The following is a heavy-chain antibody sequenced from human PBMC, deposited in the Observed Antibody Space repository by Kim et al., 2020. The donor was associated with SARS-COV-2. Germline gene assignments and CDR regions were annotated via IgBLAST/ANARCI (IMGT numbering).Heavy chain of an antibody. CDR2: INPNSGGT. CDR1: GYTFTGYY. Sequence: ASVKVSCKASGYTFTGYYMHWVRQAPGQGLEWMGRINPNSGGTNYAQKFQGRVTMTRDTSISTAYMELSRLRSDDTAVYYCARARNYYYYGMDVWGQGTTFTVSS. V-gene: IGHV1-2*06. CDR3: ARARNYYYYGMDV. J-gene: IGHJ6*02.